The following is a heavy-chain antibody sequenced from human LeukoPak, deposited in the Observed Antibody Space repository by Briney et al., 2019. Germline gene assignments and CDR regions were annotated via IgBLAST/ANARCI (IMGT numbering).Heavy chain of an antibody. J-gene: IGHJ4*02. CDR2: INHSGST. D-gene: IGHD3-22*01. CDR3: ARGTGSSGRTGDY. CDR1: GGSFSGYY. V-gene: IGHV4-34*01. Sequence: SETLSLTCAVYGGSFSGYYWSWIRQPPGKGLEWIGEINHSGSTNYNPSLKSRVTISVDTSKNPFSLKLSSVTAADTAVYYCARGTGSSGRTGDYWGQGTLVTVSS.